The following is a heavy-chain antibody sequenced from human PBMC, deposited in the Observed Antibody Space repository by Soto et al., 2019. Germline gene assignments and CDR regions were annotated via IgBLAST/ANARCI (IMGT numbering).Heavy chain of an antibody. D-gene: IGHD6-6*01. J-gene: IGHJ6*02. V-gene: IGHV4-59*08. CDR3: ARHSSYSSLDYGYYYGMDV. CDR2: IYYSGST. Sequence: SETLALTCTVSGGSISSYYLSWIRQPPGKGLEWIGYIYYSGSTNYNPSLKSRVTISVDTSKNQFSLKLSSVTAADTAVYYCARHSSYSSLDYGYYYGMDVWGQGTTVTVSS. CDR1: GGSISSYY.